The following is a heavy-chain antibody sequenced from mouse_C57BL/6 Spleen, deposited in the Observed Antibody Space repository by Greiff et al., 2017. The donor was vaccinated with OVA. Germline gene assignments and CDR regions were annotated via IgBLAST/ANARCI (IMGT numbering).Heavy chain of an antibody. CDR2: IDPSDSYT. D-gene: IGHD5-5*01. CDR3: ARALPEDYFDY. V-gene: IGHV1-69*01. CDR1: GYTFTSYW. Sequence: VQLQQPGAELVMPGASVKLSCKASGYTFTSYWMHWVKQRPGQGLEWIGEIDPSDSYTNYNQKFKGKSTLTVDKSSSTAYMQLSSLTSEDAAVYYCARALPEDYFDYWGQGTTLTVSS. J-gene: IGHJ2*01.